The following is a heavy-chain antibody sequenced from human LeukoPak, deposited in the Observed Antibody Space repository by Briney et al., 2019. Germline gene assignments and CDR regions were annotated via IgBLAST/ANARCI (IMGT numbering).Heavy chain of an antibody. Sequence: GGSLRLSCVVSGFTFSSYSMNWVRQAPGKGLEWVSYISSSSSTIYYADSVKGRFTISRDTAKNSLHLQMNSLGAEDTAVYYCARGKMGYYGMDVWGQGTTVTVSS. CDR2: ISSSSSTI. CDR1: GFTFSSYS. V-gene: IGHV3-48*01. J-gene: IGHJ6*02. CDR3: ARGKMGYYGMDV. D-gene: IGHD2-8*01.